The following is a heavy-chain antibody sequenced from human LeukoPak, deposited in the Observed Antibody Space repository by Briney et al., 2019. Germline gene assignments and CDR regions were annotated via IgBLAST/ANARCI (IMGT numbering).Heavy chain of an antibody. CDR1: GGSISSYY. CDR2: IYYSGST. J-gene: IGHJ4*02. V-gene: IGHV4-59*08. CDR3: ARHRAVRYPFDY. D-gene: IGHD4-17*01. Sequence: SETLSLTCTVSGGSISSYYWSWIRQPPGKGLEWIGYIYYSGSTNYNPSLKSRVTISVDTSKNQFSLKLSSVTAADTAVYYCARHRAVRYPFDYWGQGTLVTASS.